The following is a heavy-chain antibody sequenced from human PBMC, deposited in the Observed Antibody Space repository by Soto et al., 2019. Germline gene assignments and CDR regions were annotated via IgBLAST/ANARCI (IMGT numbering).Heavy chain of an antibody. J-gene: IGHJ4*02. V-gene: IGHV1-18*01. CDR2: ISGSNGDT. D-gene: IGHD6-19*01. CDR1: GYTFTNYG. Sequence: QVQLVQSGAEVKESGASVKVSCMASGYTFTNYGVAWVRRAPGQGLEWMGWISGSNGDTKYAQNLQNRVSLTTDTSTNTAYMELRSLRPDDTAIYFCGRGGLAVSGTYDYWGQGTLVTVSS. CDR3: GRGGLAVSGTYDY.